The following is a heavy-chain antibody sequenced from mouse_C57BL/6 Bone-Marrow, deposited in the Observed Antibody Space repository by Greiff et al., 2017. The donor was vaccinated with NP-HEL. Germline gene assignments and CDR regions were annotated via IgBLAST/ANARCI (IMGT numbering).Heavy chain of an antibody. V-gene: IGHV5-6*01. D-gene: IGHD1-1*01. Sequence: EVQRVESGGDLVKPGGSLKLSCAASGFTFSSYGMSWVRQTPDKRLEWVATISSGGSYTYYPDSVTGRFTISRDNAKNTLYLQMSSLKSEDTAMYYCASPFYYYGSSPFDYWGQGTTLTVSS. CDR3: ASPFYYYGSSPFDY. J-gene: IGHJ2*01. CDR2: ISSGGSYT. CDR1: GFTFSSYG.